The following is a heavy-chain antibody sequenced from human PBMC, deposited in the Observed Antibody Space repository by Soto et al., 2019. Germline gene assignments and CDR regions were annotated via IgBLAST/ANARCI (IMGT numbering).Heavy chain of an antibody. J-gene: IGHJ3*02. CDR2: ISYDGSNK. CDR3: AKDSELMVYAKGAFDI. CDR1: GFTFSSYG. D-gene: IGHD2-8*01. V-gene: IGHV3-30*18. Sequence: GGSLRLSCAASGFTFSSYGMHWVRQAPGKGLEWVAVISYDGSNKYYADSVKGRFTISRDNSKNTLYLQMNSLRAEDTAVYYCAKDSELMVYAKGAFDIWGQGTMVTVSS.